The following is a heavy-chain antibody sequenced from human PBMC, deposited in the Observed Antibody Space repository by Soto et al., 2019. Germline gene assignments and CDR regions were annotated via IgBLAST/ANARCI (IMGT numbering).Heavy chain of an antibody. V-gene: IGHV5-10-1*01. Sequence: GESLKISCTGFGYTFTTFWISWVRQIPGKGLEWMGRIDPRDSQTNYSPSFQGHVTISVDKSISTAYLQWDSLNASDTAMYYCARLFCSTDTCDSWFDPWGQGTLVTVSS. CDR3: ARLFCSTDTCDSWFDP. CDR2: IDPRDSQT. CDR1: GYTFTTFW. J-gene: IGHJ5*02. D-gene: IGHD1-26*01.